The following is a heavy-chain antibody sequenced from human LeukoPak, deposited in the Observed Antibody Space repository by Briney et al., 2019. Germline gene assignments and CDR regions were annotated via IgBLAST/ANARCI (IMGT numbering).Heavy chain of an antibody. Sequence: ASVKVSSKASGYTFNDYYIHWVRQAPGQGLEWMGWINPKSGDTNYAQKFQGRATMTRDTSINTVYMELNSLRPDDTAIYYCARAGAPMVFDFWGQGTPVTVSS. CDR3: ARAGAPMVFDF. CDR2: INPKSGDT. J-gene: IGHJ5*01. CDR1: GYTFNDYY. D-gene: IGHD3-10*01. V-gene: IGHV1-2*02.